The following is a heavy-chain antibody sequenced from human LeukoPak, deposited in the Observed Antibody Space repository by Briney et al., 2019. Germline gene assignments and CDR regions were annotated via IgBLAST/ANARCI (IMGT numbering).Heavy chain of an antibody. CDR2: IYYSGST. Sequence: SETLSLTCTVSGGSISSYYWSWIRQPPGKGLEWIGYIYYSGSTNYNPSLKSRVTISVDTSKNQFSLKLSSVTAADTAVYYCAKGTSPLYYWGQGTLVTVPS. J-gene: IGHJ4*02. CDR1: GGSISSYY. D-gene: IGHD1-1*01. V-gene: IGHV4-59*01. CDR3: AKGTSPLYY.